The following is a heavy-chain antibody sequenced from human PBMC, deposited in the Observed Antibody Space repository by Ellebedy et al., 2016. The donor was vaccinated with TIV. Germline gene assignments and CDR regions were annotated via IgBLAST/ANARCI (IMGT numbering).Heavy chain of an antibody. J-gene: IGHJ4*02. CDR2: INHSGSA. CDR3: ALLWFGAPDY. Sequence: MPSETLSLTCAVNGASFSGYYWSWIRQPPGKGLEWIGEINHSGSANYNPSLKSRGTISVDTSKIQFSLRLTSVTAADTAVYYCALLWFGAPDYWGPGTLVAVSS. D-gene: IGHD3-10*01. V-gene: IGHV4-34*01. CDR1: GASFSGYY.